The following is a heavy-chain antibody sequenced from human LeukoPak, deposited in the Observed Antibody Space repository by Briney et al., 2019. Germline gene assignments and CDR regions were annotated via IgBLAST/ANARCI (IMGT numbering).Heavy chain of an antibody. V-gene: IGHV3-23*01. CDR2: ISGDGTFI. J-gene: IGHJ4*02. Sequence: GGSLRLSCAASGFTFASYAIHWVRQAPGMGLEWVSAISGDGTFIYYAESVKGRFTISRDSSKSTVYLQMNSLRAEDTAIYYCARVDGTALARSPLHYWRAGTLVTVSS. D-gene: IGHD5-24*01. CDR3: ARVDGTALARSPLHY. CDR1: GFTFASYA.